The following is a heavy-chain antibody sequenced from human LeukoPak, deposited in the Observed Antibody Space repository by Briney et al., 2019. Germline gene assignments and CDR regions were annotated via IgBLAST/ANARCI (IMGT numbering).Heavy chain of an antibody. CDR1: GVSISAYY. CDR3: ARDPTTVTTIFDS. V-gene: IGHV4-4*07. D-gene: IGHD4-11*01. Sequence: SETLSLTCSVSGVSISAYYWSWIRQSAGNRLEWIGRIYPGEGIYATATTSYNPSFKSRVTMSGDTSENQLSLKLSSVTAADTAVYYCARDPTTVTTIFDSWGQGILVTVSS. J-gene: IGHJ4*02. CDR2: IYPGEGIYATATT.